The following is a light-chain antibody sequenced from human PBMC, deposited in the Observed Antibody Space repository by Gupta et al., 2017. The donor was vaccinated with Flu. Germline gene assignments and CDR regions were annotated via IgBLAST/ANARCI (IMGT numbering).Light chain of an antibody. Sequence: TLSLSPGERAALSCGGSQSVSSSYLSGYQQKTGMAARLLIEYASTRATGSAARSMSSRSCTDCTPIISSLQAEDDSVEYCWQYGSTSPGTFGQGTQVEFK. V-gene: IGKV3D-20*01. J-gene: IGKJ5*01. CDR2: YAS. CDR1: QSVSSSY. CDR3: WQYGSTSPGT.